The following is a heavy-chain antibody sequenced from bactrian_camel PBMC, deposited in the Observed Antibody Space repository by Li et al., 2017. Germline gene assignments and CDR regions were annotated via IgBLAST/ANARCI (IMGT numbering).Heavy chain of an antibody. CDR2: VKYDGQRT. J-gene: IGHJ6*01. CDR1: GSIFNMYD. D-gene: IGHD1*01. CDR3: AAQSWRYGGDCPGPTGY. V-gene: IGHV3S40*01. Sequence: VQLVESGGGWVQAGGSLRLSCAASGSIFNMYDMNWVRQAPGKGLEWVSAVKYDGQRTYYSDSVKGRFTISKDITNNTVYLHLNTLKTEDMAMYYCAAQSWRYGGDCPGPTGYWGQGTQVTVS.